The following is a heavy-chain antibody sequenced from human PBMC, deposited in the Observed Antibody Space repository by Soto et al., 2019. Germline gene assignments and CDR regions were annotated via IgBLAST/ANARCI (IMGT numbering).Heavy chain of an antibody. CDR1: GGTFSSFL. V-gene: IGHV1-69*01. CDR2: IISVFGTA. D-gene: IGHD2-2*01. Sequence: QVQLVQSGAAVKTTGSSVKVSCKASGGTFSSFLMGLVRRAPGQGLEWLGGIISVFGTATYAQKFQGRVRITSDDSTSKVYMELRGLKAEYTAVYYCIPDSTSMSFYGHLGVDVWGQGTTVIVSS. CDR3: IPDSTSMSFYGHLGVDV. J-gene: IGHJ6*02.